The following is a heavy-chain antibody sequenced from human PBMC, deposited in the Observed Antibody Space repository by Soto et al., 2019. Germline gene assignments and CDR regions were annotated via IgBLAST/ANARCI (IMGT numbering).Heavy chain of an antibody. J-gene: IGHJ6*02. V-gene: IGHV2-5*02. D-gene: IGHD3-22*01. CDR3: AHDVIGAYGMDV. CDR2: IYWDDDK. CDR1: GFSLSTSGVG. Sequence: QITLKESGPTLVKPTQTLTLTCSFSGFSLSTSGVGVGWIRQPPGKALEWLALIYWDDDKRYSPYLKSRLTITKDTSKNQVFLIMTNMDPVDTATYYCAHDVIGAYGMDVWGQGTTVTVSS.